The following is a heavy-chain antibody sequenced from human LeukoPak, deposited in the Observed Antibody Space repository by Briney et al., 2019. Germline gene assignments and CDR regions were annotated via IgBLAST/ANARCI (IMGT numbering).Heavy chain of an antibody. D-gene: IGHD4-17*01. J-gene: IGHJ5*02. CDR3: ATSGATTMTTWGGTWFDP. Sequence: ASVKVSCKASGYTVTSYYMHWVRQAPGQGLEWMGIINPSGGSTSYTQKFQGRVTMTRDTSTSTVYMELSSLRSEDTALYYCATSGATTMTTWGGTWFDPWGQGTLVTVSS. CDR1: GYTVTSYY. V-gene: IGHV1-46*01. CDR2: INPSGGST.